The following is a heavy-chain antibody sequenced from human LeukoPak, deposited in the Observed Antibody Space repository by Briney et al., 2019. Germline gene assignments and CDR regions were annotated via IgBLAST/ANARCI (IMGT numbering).Heavy chain of an antibody. D-gene: IGHD1-26*01. CDR3: ARGGTYYYYGMDV. V-gene: IGHV1/OR15-1*01. CDR2: INPNSGGT. J-gene: IGHJ6*02. CDR1: GYIFTDYY. Sequence: GASVKVSCKASGYIFTDYYMHWVRQAPGQELGWMGRINPNSGGTNYAQKFQGRVTMTRDTSISTAYTELSSLRSEDTATYYCARGGTYYYYGMDVWGQGTTVTVSS.